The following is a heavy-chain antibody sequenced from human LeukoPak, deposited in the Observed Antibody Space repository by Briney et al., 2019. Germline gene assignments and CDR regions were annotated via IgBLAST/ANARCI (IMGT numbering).Heavy chain of an antibody. CDR2: INPNSGGT. D-gene: IGHD4-17*01. CDR1: GYTFTGYY. Sequence: ASVKVSCKASGYTFTGYYMHWVRQAPGQGLEWMGWINPNSGGTNYAQKFQGRVTMTRDTSISTAYMELSRLRSDDTAVYYCARLTVTTFYYFDHWGQGTLVTVSS. V-gene: IGHV1-2*02. J-gene: IGHJ4*02. CDR3: ARLTVTTFYYFDH.